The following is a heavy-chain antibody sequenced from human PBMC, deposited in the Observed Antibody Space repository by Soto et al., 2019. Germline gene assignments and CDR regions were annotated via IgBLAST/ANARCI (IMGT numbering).Heavy chain of an antibody. CDR3: ARDSARDYYGSGRFDY. Sequence: SETLSLTCAVSGGSISSSNWWSWVRQPPGKGLEWIGEIYHSGSTNYNPSLKSRVTISVDKSKNQFSLKLSSVTAADTAVYYCARDSARDYYGSGRFDYWGQGTLVTVS. CDR2: IYHSGST. V-gene: IGHV4-4*02. J-gene: IGHJ4*02. D-gene: IGHD3-10*01. CDR1: GGSISSSNW.